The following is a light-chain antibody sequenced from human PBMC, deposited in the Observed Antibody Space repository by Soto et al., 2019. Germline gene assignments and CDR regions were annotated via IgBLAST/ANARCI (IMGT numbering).Light chain of an antibody. V-gene: IGKV3-11*02. CDR3: QQRFTWPPFT. CDR2: DAS. J-gene: IGKJ3*01. Sequence: VLTQSPATLSLSPGERATLFCRANESVNDYLAWYQQRPGQAPRLLIFDASNRAPGIPARFIASGSRRDFTLTNSSLEPEDFAVYYCQQRFTWPPFTFGPGTKVDF. CDR1: ESVNDY.